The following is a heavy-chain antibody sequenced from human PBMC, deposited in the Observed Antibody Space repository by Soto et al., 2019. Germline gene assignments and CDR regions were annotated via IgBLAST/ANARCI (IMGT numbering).Heavy chain of an antibody. CDR2: ISYDGSNK. CDR1: GFTFSSYA. D-gene: IGHD3-9*01. J-gene: IGHJ4*02. V-gene: IGHV3-30-3*01. Sequence: GGSLRLSCAASGFTFSSYAMHWVRQAPGKGLEWVAVISYDGSNKYYADSVKGRFTISRDNSKNTLYLQMNSLRAEDTAVYYCARDSSLFSLDYWGQGTLVTVSS. CDR3: ARDSSLFSLDY.